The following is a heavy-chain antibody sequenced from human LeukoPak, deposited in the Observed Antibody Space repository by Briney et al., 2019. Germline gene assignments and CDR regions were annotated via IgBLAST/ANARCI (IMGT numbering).Heavy chain of an antibody. D-gene: IGHD3-22*01. CDR1: GYTFTSYG. CDR3: ARDGTYYYDSSGYPFDY. CDR2: ISAYNGNT. J-gene: IGHJ4*02. V-gene: IGHV1-18*01. Sequence: ASVKVSCKSSGYTFTSYGISWVRQAPGQGLEWMGWISAYNGNTNYAQKLQGRVTMTTDTSTSTAYMELRSLRSDDTAVYYCARDGTYYYDSSGYPFDYWGQGTLDTVSS.